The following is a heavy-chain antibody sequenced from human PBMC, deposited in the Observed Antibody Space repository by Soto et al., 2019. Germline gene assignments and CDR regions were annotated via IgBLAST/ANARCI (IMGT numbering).Heavy chain of an antibody. CDR1: NTSISSSNW. CDR2: IYHTGRT. J-gene: IGHJ3*02. V-gene: IGHV4-4*02. CDR3: VRDEAHYDILTGSSLGRAFDI. Sequence: QVQLQESGPSLVKPSGTLSLTCVITNTSISSSNWWSWVRQAPGKGLEWIGEIYHTGRTNYAPSLMKRVTMSIDKSNNRLSLRLTSLTAADTAVYYCVRDEAHYDILTGSSLGRAFDIWGQGTMVTVSS. D-gene: IGHD3-9*01.